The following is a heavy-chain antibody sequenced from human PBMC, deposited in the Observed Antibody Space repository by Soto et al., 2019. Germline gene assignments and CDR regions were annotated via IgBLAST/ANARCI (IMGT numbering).Heavy chain of an antibody. CDR3: ARDRLYYYDRSTGEYYGMDV. V-gene: IGHV4-30-4*01. D-gene: IGHD3-22*01. J-gene: IGHJ6*02. CDR2: IYYSGST. Sequence: SETLSLTCTVSGGSISSGDYYWSWIRQPPGKGLEWIGYIYYSGSTYYNPSLKSRVTISVDTSKNQFSLKLSSVTAADTAVYYFARDRLYYYDRSTGEYYGMDVWVQGTTVTVSS. CDR1: GGSISSGDYY.